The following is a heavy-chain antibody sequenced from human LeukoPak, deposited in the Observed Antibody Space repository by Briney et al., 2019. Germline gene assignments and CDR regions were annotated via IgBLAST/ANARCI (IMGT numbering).Heavy chain of an antibody. CDR2: IIPIFGTA. D-gene: IGHD5-18*01. J-gene: IGHJ4*02. CDR1: GGTFSSYA. CDR3: ARVGTAMATRYFDY. Sequence: SVKVSCKASGGTFSSYAISWVRQAPGQGLEWMGGIIPIFGTANYAQKFQGRVTITTDESTSTAYMKLSSLRSEDTAVYYCARVGTAMATRYFDYWGQGTLVTVSS. V-gene: IGHV1-69*05.